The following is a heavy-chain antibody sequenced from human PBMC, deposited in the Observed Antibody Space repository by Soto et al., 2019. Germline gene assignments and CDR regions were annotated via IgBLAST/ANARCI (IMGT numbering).Heavy chain of an antibody. J-gene: IGHJ5*02. Sequence: GGSXRLCCASSGFTLISYVMSWVRHAPGKGLEWVSSLSGSGGVTYYADSVKGRLTISRYNSKDKLYLQMKGLRAEDTDIYYCETRGVVRDLFETWGQGTLV. D-gene: IGHD3-3*01. CDR3: ETRGVVRDLFET. CDR1: GFTLISYV. CDR2: LSGSGGVT. V-gene: IGHV3-23*01.